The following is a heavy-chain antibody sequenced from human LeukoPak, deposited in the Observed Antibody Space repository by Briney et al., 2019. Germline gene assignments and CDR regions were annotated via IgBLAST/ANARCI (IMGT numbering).Heavy chain of an antibody. CDR3: AKFHTVFLALTHY. Sequence: GGSLRLSCVASGLTFSTYAMAWFRQTPGRGLEWVSSITGSGDKTYYADSVKGRFTISRDNSKDTLYLQMNRLRAEDTAEYYCAKFHTVFLALTHYWGPGTLVTVSS. CDR2: ITGSGDKT. J-gene: IGHJ4*02. V-gene: IGHV3-23*01. D-gene: IGHD2-8*01. CDR1: GLTFSTYA.